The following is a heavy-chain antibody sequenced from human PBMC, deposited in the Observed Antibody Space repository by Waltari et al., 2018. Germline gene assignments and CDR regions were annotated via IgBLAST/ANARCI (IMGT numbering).Heavy chain of an antibody. V-gene: IGHV3-33*01. D-gene: IGHD3-3*01. J-gene: IGHJ4*02. CDR2: IWDDGSNK. Sequence: QVQLVESGGGVVQPGRSLRLSCAASGFTFSSYGMHWVRPAPGKGLEWGAVIWDDGSNKYYADSVKGRFTISRDNSKNTLYLQMNSLRAEDTAVYYCARDMRHDFWSGPEGGFDYWGQGTLVTVSS. CDR3: ARDMRHDFWSGPEGGFDY. CDR1: GFTFSSYG.